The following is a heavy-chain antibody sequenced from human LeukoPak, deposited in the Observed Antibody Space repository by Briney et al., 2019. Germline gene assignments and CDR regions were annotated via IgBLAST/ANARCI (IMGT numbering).Heavy chain of an antibody. V-gene: IGHV3-9*01. CDR2: ISWNRGSI. CDR3: AKDQDRYIAAAGIGY. Sequence: PGESLTLSCAASGFTFDDYAMHWVRQAPGKGLEWVSGISWNRGSIGYADSVKGRFTISRDNAKNSLYLQMNSLRAEDTALYYCAKDQDRYIAAAGIGYWGQGTLVTVSS. J-gene: IGHJ4*02. D-gene: IGHD6-13*01. CDR1: GFTFDDYA.